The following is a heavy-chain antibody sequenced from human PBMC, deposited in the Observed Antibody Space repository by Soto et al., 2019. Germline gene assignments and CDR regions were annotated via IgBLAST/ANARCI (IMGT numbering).Heavy chain of an antibody. CDR3: ARGITIFGVVIRGNWFDP. J-gene: IGHJ5*02. D-gene: IGHD3-3*01. Sequence: QLQLQESGSGLVEPSQTLSLTCAVSGGSISSGGYSWSWIRQPPGKGLEWIGYIYHSGSTYYNPSLMSRVTISVDRSKNQFSLKLSSVTAADTAVYYCARGITIFGVVIRGNWFDPWGQGTLVTVSS. CDR1: GGSISSGGYS. CDR2: IYHSGST. V-gene: IGHV4-30-2*01.